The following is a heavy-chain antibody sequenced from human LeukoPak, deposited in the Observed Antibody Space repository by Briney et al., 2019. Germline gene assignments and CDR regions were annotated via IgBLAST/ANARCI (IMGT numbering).Heavy chain of an antibody. V-gene: IGHV3-21*01. CDR3: ARDPRGSYYVGHFDY. CDR1: GFTFSSYS. D-gene: IGHD1-26*01. CDR2: ISSSSSYI. Sequence: GGSLRLSCAASGFTFSSYSMNWVRQAPGKGLEWVSSISSSSSYIYYADSLKGRFTISRDNAKNSLYLQMNSLRAEDTAVYYCARDPRGSYYVGHFDYWGQGTLATVSS. J-gene: IGHJ4*02.